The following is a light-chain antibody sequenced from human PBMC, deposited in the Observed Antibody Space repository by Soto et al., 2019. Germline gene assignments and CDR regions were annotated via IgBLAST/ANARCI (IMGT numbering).Light chain of an antibody. J-gene: IGLJ1*01. CDR1: SSNIGAGYD. Sequence: QSVLTQPPSVSGAPGQRVTISCTGSSSNIGAGYDVHWYQQLPGAAPKLLIYANKNRPAGVPDRFSASKSGTSASLAITGLQAEDEADYYCQSYDSSPSGYVFGTGTRPPS. V-gene: IGLV1-40*01. CDR3: QSYDSSPSGYV. CDR2: ANK.